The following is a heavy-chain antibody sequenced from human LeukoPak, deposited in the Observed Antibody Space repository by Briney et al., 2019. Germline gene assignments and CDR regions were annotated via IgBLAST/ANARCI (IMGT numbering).Heavy chain of an antibody. Sequence: PGGSLRLSCAASGFTFSSYWMHWVRQAPGKGLVWVSRINSDGSSTSYADSVKGRFTISRDNAKNSLYLQMNSLRAEDTAVYYCARDPAATPLDYWGQGILVTVSS. V-gene: IGHV3-74*01. J-gene: IGHJ4*02. D-gene: IGHD6-13*01. CDR3: ARDPAATPLDY. CDR1: GFTFSSYW. CDR2: INSDGSST.